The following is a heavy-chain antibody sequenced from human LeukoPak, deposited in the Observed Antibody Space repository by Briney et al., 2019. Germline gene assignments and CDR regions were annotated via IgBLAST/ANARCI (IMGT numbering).Heavy chain of an antibody. CDR2: IYAGGST. CDR3: ARGIPYFDY. V-gene: IGHV3-53*01. J-gene: IGHJ4*02. Sequence: GGSLRLSCAASGFTVSSNYVSWVRQAPGKGLEWVSVIYAGGSTYYADSVEGRFTISRDNSKNTLYLLMNSLRAEDTAVYYCARGIPYFDYWGQGTLVTVSS. CDR1: GFTVSSNY.